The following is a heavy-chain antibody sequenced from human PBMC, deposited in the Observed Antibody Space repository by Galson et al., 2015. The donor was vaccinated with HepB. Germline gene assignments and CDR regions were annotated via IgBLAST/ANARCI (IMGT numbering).Heavy chain of an antibody. J-gene: IGHJ4*02. CDR1: GFTFSSYA. CDR2: ISYDGSNK. CDR3: ARVRVRYGSGSYLTPAY. Sequence: SLRLSCAASGFTFSSYAMHWVRQAPGKGLGWVAVISYDGSNKYYADSVKGRFTISRDNSKNTLYLQMNSLRAEDTAVYYCARVRVRYGSGSYLTPAYWGQGTLVTVSA. V-gene: IGHV3-30*04. D-gene: IGHD3-10*01.